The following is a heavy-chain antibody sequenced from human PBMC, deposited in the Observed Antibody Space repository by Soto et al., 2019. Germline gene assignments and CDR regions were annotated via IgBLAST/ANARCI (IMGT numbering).Heavy chain of an antibody. CDR2: LGGNDGST. Sequence: ELHLLESGGGLVQPGGSLGLSCVPSGFTFSIYAMTWVRQAPGKGVAWVSALGGNDGSTFYAHSVKCRCTISRDNSKNTLCLQVESMRAEDAAGYYCAERDYCSGASCVFDYWGQGTLVTVSS. J-gene: IGHJ4*02. CDR1: GFTFSIYA. V-gene: IGHV3-23*01. CDR3: AERDYCSGASCVFDY. D-gene: IGHD2-15*01.